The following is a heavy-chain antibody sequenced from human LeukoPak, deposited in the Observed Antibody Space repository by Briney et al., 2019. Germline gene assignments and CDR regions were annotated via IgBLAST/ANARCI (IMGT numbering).Heavy chain of an antibody. D-gene: IGHD3-10*01. J-gene: IGHJ4*02. CDR3: ARAHPITMVRGVILRVGYYFDY. CDR1: GGSISSYY. V-gene: IGHV4-59*01. CDR2: TYYSGST. Sequence: PSETLSLTCTVSGGSISSYYWSWIRQPPGKGLEWIGYTYYSGSTNYNPSLKSRVTISVDTSKNQFSLKLSSVTAADTAVYYCARAHPITMVRGVILRVGYYFDYWGQGSLVTVSS.